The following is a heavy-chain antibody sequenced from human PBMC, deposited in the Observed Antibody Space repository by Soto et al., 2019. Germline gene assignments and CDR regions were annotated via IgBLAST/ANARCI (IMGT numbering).Heavy chain of an antibody. Sequence: ASVKVSCKASGFTFTSSAVQWVRQARGQRLEWIGWIVVGSGNTNYAQKFQERVTITRDMSTSTAYMELSSPRSEDTAVYYCATASQKNYDFWSGYYTPPGYYYYGMDVWGQGTTVTVSS. D-gene: IGHD3-3*01. CDR3: ATASQKNYDFWSGYYTPPGYYYYGMDV. CDR2: IVVGSGNT. CDR1: GFTFTSSA. J-gene: IGHJ6*02. V-gene: IGHV1-58*01.